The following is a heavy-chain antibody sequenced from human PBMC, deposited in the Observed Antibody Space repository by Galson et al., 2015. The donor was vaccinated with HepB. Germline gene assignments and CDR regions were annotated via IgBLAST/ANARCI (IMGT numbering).Heavy chain of an antibody. CDR3: ARDLADTAMVNYYYYYMDV. J-gene: IGHJ6*03. CDR1: GFTFSSYW. D-gene: IGHD5-18*01. V-gene: IGHV3-74*01. CDR2: INSDGSST. Sequence: SLRLSCAASGFTFSSYWMHWVRQAPGKGLVWVSRINSDGSSTSYADSVKGRFTISRDNAKNTLYLQMSSLRAEDTAVYYCARDLADTAMVNYYYYYMDVWGKGTTVTVSS.